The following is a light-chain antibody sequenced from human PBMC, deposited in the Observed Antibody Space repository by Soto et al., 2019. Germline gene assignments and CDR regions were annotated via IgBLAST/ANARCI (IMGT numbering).Light chain of an antibody. CDR2: AAS. CDR1: QSISSY. J-gene: IGKJ1*01. Sequence: DIQMTQSPSSLSASVGDRVTMTFRASQSISSYLNWYQQKPGKAPKLLIYAASSLQSGVPSRFSGSGSGADFTLTISSLQPEDFATYYCQQSYSTPWTFGQGTKVDNK. V-gene: IGKV1-39*01. CDR3: QQSYSTPWT.